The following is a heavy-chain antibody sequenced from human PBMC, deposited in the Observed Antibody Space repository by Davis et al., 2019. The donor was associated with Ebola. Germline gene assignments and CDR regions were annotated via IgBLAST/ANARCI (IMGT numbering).Heavy chain of an antibody. CDR2: IHHSGST. V-gene: IGHV4-4*02. CDR1: GGSISSSHW. D-gene: IGHD2-2*01. Sequence: PSETLSLTCAVSGGSISSSHWWSWVRQSPGKGLEWIGEIHHSGSTNYNPYLKSRVTTSVDESKNQFSLKLSSVTAADTAVYYCARGYCSSASCSFYYFDDWGQGTLVTVSS. CDR3: ARGYCSSASCSFYYFDD. J-gene: IGHJ4*02.